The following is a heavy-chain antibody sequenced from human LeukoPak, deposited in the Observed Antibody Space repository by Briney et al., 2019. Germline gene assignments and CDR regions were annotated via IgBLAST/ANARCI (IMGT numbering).Heavy chain of an antibody. CDR3: ARDGSYYYAFDI. V-gene: IGHV4-59*12. D-gene: IGHD3-10*01. CDR2: IYYSGST. Sequence: SETLSLTCAVSGGSIRSYYWSWIRQPPGKGLEWIGYIYYSGSTYYNPSLKSRITISVDTSQTQFSLKLNSVTAADTAVYYCARDGSYYYAFDIWGQGTMVTVSS. J-gene: IGHJ3*02. CDR1: GGSIRSYY.